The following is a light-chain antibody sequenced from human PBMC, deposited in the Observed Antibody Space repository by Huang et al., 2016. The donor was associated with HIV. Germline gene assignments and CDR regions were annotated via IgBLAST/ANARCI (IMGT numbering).Light chain of an antibody. CDR3: QQYDTLPLT. J-gene: IGKJ1*01. CDR1: LDINNY. CDR2: DAS. Sequence: DIQMTQSPSSLSASLGDKVTITCQASLDINNYLNWYQQKPGKVHKLLISDASDLETGVPPRFSGSRSGTNFTLTVSSLQAEDIGTYYCQQYDTLPLTFGQGTNVEI. V-gene: IGKV1-33*01.